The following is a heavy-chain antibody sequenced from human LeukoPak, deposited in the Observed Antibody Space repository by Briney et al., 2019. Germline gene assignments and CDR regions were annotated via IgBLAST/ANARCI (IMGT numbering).Heavy chain of an antibody. D-gene: IGHD6-19*01. CDR1: GFTFTTYA. Sequence: GGSLRLSCAASGFTFTTYAMTWVRQAPGKGLEWLAFVSKDGNNIYYADSVKGRFTISRDNSKSTLYLQMNSLRADDTAIYYCARDFLWLVDYWGQGTLVTVSS. V-gene: IGHV3-30-3*01. CDR2: VSKDGNNI. J-gene: IGHJ4*02. CDR3: ARDFLWLVDY.